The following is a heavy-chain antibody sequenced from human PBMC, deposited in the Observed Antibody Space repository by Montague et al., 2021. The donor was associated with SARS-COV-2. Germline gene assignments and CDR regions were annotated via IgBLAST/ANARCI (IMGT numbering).Heavy chain of an antibody. D-gene: IGHD2-15*01. Sequence: TLSLTCTVSGASISSGGFYWSWLRQHPRKGLEWIGFIYYSGTTYHNPSLKSRLTISIDTSKNQFSLKLSSVTAADTAVYYCARGPPYQMVAGAIPNYSMDVGGQGTTVTVSS. J-gene: IGHJ6*02. CDR3: ARGPPYQMVAGAIPNYSMDV. CDR2: IYYSGTT. V-gene: IGHV4-31*03. CDR1: GASISSGGFY.